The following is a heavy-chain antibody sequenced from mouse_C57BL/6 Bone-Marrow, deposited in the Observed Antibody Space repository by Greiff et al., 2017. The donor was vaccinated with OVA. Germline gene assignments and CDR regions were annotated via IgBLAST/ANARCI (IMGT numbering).Heavy chain of an antibody. Sequence: QVHVKQSGAELARPGASVKMSCKASGYTFTSYTMHWVKQRPGQGLEWIGYINPSSGYTKYNQKFKDKATLTADKSSSTAYMQLSSLTSEDSAVYYCARCGFDYWGQGTTLTVSS. CDR3: ARCGFDY. CDR1: GYTFTSYT. J-gene: IGHJ2*01. V-gene: IGHV1-4*01. CDR2: INPSSGYT.